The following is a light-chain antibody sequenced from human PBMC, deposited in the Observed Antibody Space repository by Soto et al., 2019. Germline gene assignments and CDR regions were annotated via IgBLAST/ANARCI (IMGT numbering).Light chain of an antibody. V-gene: IGKV3-11*01. Sequence: EIVLTQSPGTLSLSPGERATLSCRASQSVSSSYLAWYQQKPGQAPRLLIYDASNRATGIPARFSGSGSGTDFTLTIGSLEPEDFAVYYCQQRSNWPPLTFGGGTKVDIK. J-gene: IGKJ4*01. CDR3: QQRSNWPPLT. CDR1: QSVSSSY. CDR2: DAS.